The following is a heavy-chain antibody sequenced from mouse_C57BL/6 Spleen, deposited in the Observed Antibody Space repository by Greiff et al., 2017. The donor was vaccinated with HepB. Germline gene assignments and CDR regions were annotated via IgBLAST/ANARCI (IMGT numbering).Heavy chain of an antibody. CDR1: GYTFTSYW. Sequence: VQLQQPGAELVKPGASVKLSYKASGYTFTSYWMHWVKQRPGQGLEWIGMIHPNSGSTNYNEKFKSKATLTVDKSSSTAYMQLSSLTSEDSAVYYCARSDYYGSNAMDYWGQGTSVTVSS. CDR3: ARSDYYGSNAMDY. J-gene: IGHJ4*01. D-gene: IGHD1-1*01. V-gene: IGHV1-64*01. CDR2: IHPNSGST.